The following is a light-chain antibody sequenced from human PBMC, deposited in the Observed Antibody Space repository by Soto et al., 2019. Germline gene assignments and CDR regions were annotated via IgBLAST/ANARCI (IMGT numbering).Light chain of an antibody. CDR2: DNT. Sequence: QSVLTQPPSVSAAPGQTVTISCSGSSSNIGNNYVSCYQQLPGTAPKLPIYDNTNRPSGIPDRCSGSKSGTYATLGITGLETGDDADYYCGTWDSSLSAGVFGGGTKLTVL. J-gene: IGLJ3*02. CDR1: SSNIGNNY. V-gene: IGLV1-51*01. CDR3: GTWDSSLSAGV.